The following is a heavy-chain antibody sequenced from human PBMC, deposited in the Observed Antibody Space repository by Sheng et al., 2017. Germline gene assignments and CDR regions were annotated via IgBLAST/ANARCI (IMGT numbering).Heavy chain of an antibody. J-gene: IGHJ3*02. Sequence: QVQLQESGPGLVKPSQTLSLTCTVSGGSISSGGYYWSWLRQHPEKGLEWIGYIFYTGTTYYTSSLKNRVTISVDTSKNQFSLKMSSVTAADTAVYYCAKVTNTAFHMWGHGTTVTVSS. D-gene: IGHD2-21*02. CDR3: AKVTNTAFHM. CDR2: IFYTGTT. V-gene: IGHV4-31*03. CDR1: GGSISSGGYY.